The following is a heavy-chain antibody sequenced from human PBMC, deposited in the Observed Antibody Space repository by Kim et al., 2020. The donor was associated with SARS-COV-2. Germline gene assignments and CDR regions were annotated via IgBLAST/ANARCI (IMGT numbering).Heavy chain of an antibody. D-gene: IGHD6-13*01. CDR2: DT. J-gene: IGHJ4*02. CDR3: ASAYSSSWYYFDY. V-gene: IGHV5-51*01. Sequence: DTRYSPSFQGQVTISADKSISTAYLQWSSLKASDTAMYYCASAYSSSWYYFDYWGQGTLVTVSS.